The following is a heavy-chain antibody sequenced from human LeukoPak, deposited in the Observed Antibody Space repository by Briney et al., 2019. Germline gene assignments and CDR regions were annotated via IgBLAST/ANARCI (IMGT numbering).Heavy chain of an antibody. V-gene: IGHV4-39*01. CDR2: IYYSGST. CDR1: GGSISSSSYY. Sequence: SETLSLTCTVSGGSISSSSYYWGWIRQPPGRGLEWIGSIYYSGSTYYNPSLKSRVTISVDTSKNQFSLKLSSVTAADTAVYYCARLPREYGSGSYYLDYWGQGTLVTVSS. CDR3: ARLPREYGSGSYYLDY. J-gene: IGHJ4*02. D-gene: IGHD3-10*01.